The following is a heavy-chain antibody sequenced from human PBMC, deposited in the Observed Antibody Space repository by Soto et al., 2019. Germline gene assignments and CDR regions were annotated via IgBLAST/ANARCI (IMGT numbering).Heavy chain of an antibody. V-gene: IGHV1-69*10. J-gene: IGHJ6*02. CDR3: ARKVHYYDSSGYTSYYYYGMDV. D-gene: IGHD3-22*01. Sequence: ASVKVSCKASGGTFSSYAISWVRQAPGQGLEWMGGIIPILGIANYAQKFQGRVTITADKSTSTAYMELSSLRSEDTAVYYCARKVHYYDSSGYTSYYYYGMDVWGQGTTVTDSS. CDR1: GGTFSSYA. CDR2: IIPILGIA.